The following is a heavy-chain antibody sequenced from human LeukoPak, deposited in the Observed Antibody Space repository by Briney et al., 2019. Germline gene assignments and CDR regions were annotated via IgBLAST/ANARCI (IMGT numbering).Heavy chain of an antibody. CDR3: AKDLIILTRIRYFDWSPGL. CDR1: GFTFSSYG. J-gene: IGHJ4*02. D-gene: IGHD3-9*01. CDR2: ISYDGSNK. V-gene: IGHV3-30*18. Sequence: GGSLRLSCAASGFTFSSYGMHWVRQAPGKGLEWVAVISYDGSNKYYADSVKGRFTISRDNSKNTLYLQMNSLRAEDTAVYYCAKDLIILTRIRYFDWSPGLWGQGTLVTVSS.